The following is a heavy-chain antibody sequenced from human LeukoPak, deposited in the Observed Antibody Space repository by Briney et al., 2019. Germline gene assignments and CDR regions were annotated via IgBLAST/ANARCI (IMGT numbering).Heavy chain of an antibody. CDR2: INPDSGGT. V-gene: IGHV1-2*02. CDR1: GYTFTGYY. Sequence: ASVKVSCKASGYTFTGYYMHWVRQAPGQGLEWMGWINPDSGGTNYAQKFQGRVTMTRDTSISTAYMELSRLRSDDTAVYYCATDHPSRDGYNLREDWGQGTLVTVSS. CDR3: ATDHPSRDGYNLRED. J-gene: IGHJ4*02. D-gene: IGHD5-24*01.